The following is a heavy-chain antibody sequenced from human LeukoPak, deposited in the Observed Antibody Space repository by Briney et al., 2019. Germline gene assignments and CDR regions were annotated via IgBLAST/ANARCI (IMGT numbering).Heavy chain of an antibody. CDR2: ISGSGGST. V-gene: IGHV3-23*01. J-gene: IGHJ4*02. CDR1: GFTFSSYG. D-gene: IGHD3-10*01. CDR3: AKDFGGSGSYYSRSPLDY. Sequence: GGSLRLSCAASGFTFSSYGMSWVRQAPGKGLEWVSAISGSGGSTYYADSVKGRFTISRDNSKNTLYLQMNSLRAEDTAVYYCAKDFGGSGSYYSRSPLDYWGQGTLVTVSS.